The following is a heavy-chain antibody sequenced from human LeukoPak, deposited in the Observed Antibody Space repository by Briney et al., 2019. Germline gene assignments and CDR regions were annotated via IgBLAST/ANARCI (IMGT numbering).Heavy chain of an antibody. D-gene: IGHD3-22*01. CDR2: ISSSSSTI. Sequence: PGGSLRLSCAASGFTFSSYSMNWVRQAPGKGLEWVSYISSSSSTIYYADSVKGRFTISRDNAKNSLYLQMNSLRAEDTAVYYCAREKYYYDSLPGAAFDIWGQGTMVTVSS. J-gene: IGHJ3*02. CDR1: GFTFSSYS. CDR3: AREKYYYDSLPGAAFDI. V-gene: IGHV3-48*04.